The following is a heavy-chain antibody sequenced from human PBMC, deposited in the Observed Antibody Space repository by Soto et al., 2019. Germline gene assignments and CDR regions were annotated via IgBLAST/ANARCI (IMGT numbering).Heavy chain of an antibody. CDR3: ARDSMVRGANPPPCGMDV. V-gene: IGHV1-3*01. CDR1: GYTFTSYA. D-gene: IGHD3-10*01. Sequence: ASVKVSCKASGYTFTSYAMHWVRQAPGQRLEWMGWINAGNGNTKYSQKFQGRVTITRDTSASTAYMELSILRSEDTAVYYCARDSMVRGANPPPCGMDVWGQGTTVTVSS. CDR2: INAGNGNT. J-gene: IGHJ6*02.